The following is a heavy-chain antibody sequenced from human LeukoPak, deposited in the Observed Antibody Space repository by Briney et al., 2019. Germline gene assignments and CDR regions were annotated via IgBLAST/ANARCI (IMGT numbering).Heavy chain of an antibody. CDR3: ARGRYSSTWANFDY. D-gene: IGHD6-13*01. V-gene: IGHV3-48*03. CDR1: GFTFSSYE. CDR2: ISSSGSTI. J-gene: IGHJ4*02. Sequence: PGGSLRLSCAASGFTFSSYEMNWVRQAPGKGLEWVSYISSSGSTIYYADSVKGRFTISRDNAKNSLYLQMNSLRAEDTALYLCARGRYSSTWANFDYWGQGTLVTVSS.